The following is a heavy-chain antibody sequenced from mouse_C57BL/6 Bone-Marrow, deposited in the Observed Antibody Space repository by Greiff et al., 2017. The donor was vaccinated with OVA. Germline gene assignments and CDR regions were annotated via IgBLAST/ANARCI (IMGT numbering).Heavy chain of an antibody. D-gene: IGHD2-5*01. V-gene: IGHV1-54*01. J-gene: IGHJ2*01. CDR1: GYAFTNYL. CDR3: ARRGYSNYEDGFDY. CDR2: INPGSGGT. Sequence: VQLQQSGAELVRPGTSVKVSCKASGYAFTNYLIEWVKQRPGQGLEWIGVINPGSGGTNYNEKFKGKATLTADKSSSTAYMQRSSMTSEDSAVEFCARRGYSNYEDGFDYWGQGTTLTVSS.